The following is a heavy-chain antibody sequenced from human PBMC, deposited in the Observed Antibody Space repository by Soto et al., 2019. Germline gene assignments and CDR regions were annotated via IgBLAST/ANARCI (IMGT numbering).Heavy chain of an antibody. V-gene: IGHV1-3*01. J-gene: IGHJ5*02. D-gene: IGHD2-15*01. CDR1: GYTFTRYT. CDR3: ARGIATGQLDP. CDR2: INPDNGNT. Sequence: ASVKVSCKASGYTFTRYTMNWVRQAPGQRLEWMGWINPDNGNTKSSQKFQDRVIITRDTSASTAYVDLSSLRPEDTAVYYCARGIATGQLDPWGQGTLVTVSS.